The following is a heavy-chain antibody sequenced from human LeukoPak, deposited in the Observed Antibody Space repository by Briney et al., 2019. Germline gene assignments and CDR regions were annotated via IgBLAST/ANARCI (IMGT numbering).Heavy chain of an antibody. J-gene: IGHJ4*02. CDR3: ARSGRGTYYYFDL. CDR2: INTGNGNT. CDR1: GYTFTSNA. D-gene: IGHD5-12*01. V-gene: IGHV1-3*04. Sequence: GASVKVSCKASGYTFTSNAMHWVRQAPGQRLEWMGWINTGNGNTKYSQEFQGRVTITRDTSASTAYMELRSLTSDDTAVYYCARSGRGTYYYFDLWGQGTLVTVSS.